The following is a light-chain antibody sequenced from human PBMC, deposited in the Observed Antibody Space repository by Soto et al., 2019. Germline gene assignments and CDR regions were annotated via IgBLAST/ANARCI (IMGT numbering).Light chain of an antibody. V-gene: IGKV1-9*01. CDR2: AAS. J-gene: IGKJ4*01. CDR1: QGISSY. Sequence: DIQLTQSPSFLSASVGDRVTITCRASQGISSYLAWYQQTPGKAPKLLIYAASTLQGGVPSRFSGSGSGAEFTLTISSLQPEDFTTYYCQQLNSYPLTFGGGTKVEIK. CDR3: QQLNSYPLT.